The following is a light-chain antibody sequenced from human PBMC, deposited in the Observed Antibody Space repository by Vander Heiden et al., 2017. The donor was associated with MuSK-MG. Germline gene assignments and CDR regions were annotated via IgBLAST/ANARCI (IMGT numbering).Light chain of an antibody. J-gene: IGKJ4*01. CDR1: QNINNY. V-gene: IGKV1-39*01. CDR2: AAS. Sequence: DIQMTQSPSSLSASVGDRVTISCRASQNINNYLNWYQQKPGKAPKLLIYAASRGKSGVPYRFSGSGYEKDFTLTSSRRQHGDFANYYAQQSYSTITFGRGTKVDIK. CDR3: QQSYSTIT.